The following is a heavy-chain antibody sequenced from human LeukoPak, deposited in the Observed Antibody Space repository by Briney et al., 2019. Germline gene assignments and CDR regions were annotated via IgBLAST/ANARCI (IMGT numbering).Heavy chain of an antibody. CDR2: IHYSVGT. V-gene: IGHV4-59*08. J-gene: IGHJ5*02. D-gene: IGHD5-18*01. CDR3: ATHALFDPDTHSYWFDP. CDR1: GGSISTNY. Sequence: SETLSFTCTVSGGSISTNYWSWIRQPPGKGLEWIAYIHYSVGTNYNPSLKSRVTIPLDTSKNQISLMLTSVTATDTAVYFCATHALFDPDTHSYWFDPWGQGTLVTVSS.